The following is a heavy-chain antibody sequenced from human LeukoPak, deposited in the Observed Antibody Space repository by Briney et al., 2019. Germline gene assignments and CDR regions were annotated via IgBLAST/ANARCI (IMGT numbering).Heavy chain of an antibody. CDR2: IHTSGRT. D-gene: IGHD3-22*01. J-gene: IGHJ4*02. CDR1: GGSISSGSDY. V-gene: IGHV4-61*02. CDR3: ARGVTYYYDSSGYFY. Sequence: SQTLSLTCTVSGGSISSGSDYWSWIRQPAGKGLEWIGRIHTSGRTNYNPSLKSRVTISVDTSKNQFSLELTSVTAADTAVYYCARGVTYYYDSSGYFYWGQGTLVTVSS.